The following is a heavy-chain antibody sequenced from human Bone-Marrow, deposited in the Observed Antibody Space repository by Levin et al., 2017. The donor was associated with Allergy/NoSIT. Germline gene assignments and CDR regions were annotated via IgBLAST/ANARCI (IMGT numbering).Heavy chain of an antibody. D-gene: IGHD6-19*01. CDR2: INQNGAEQ. Sequence: GGSLRLSCAASGFTFSDYWLSWVRQAPGKGLEWVASINQNGAEQYYVDSVKGRFTISRDNAKKSVYLQMNSLRADDTALYYCVRGSDYHYVMDVWGQGTTVTVSS. J-gene: IGHJ6*02. CDR3: VRGSDYHYVMDV. CDR1: GFTFSDYW. V-gene: IGHV3-7*01.